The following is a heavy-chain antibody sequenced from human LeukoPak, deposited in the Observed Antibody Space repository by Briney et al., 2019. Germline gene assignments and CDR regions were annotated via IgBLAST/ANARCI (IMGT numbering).Heavy chain of an antibody. Sequence: ASVKVSCKASGYTFTSYYMHCVRQAPGQGLEWMGIINPSGGSTSYAQKFQGRVTMTRDTSTSTVYMELSSLRSEDTAVYYCARPQEGITMVRGVIRWAAFDIWGQGTMVTVSS. CDR1: GYTFTSYY. D-gene: IGHD3-10*01. J-gene: IGHJ3*02. V-gene: IGHV1-46*01. CDR3: ARPQEGITMVRGVIRWAAFDI. CDR2: INPSGGST.